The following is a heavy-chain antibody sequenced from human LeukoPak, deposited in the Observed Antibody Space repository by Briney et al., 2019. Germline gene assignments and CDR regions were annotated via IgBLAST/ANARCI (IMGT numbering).Heavy chain of an antibody. CDR1: GFTFEDYT. CDR2: ITWNSGTV. D-gene: IGHD2-15*01. Sequence: QPGRSLRLSCAASGFTFEDYTMHWVRQAPGKGLEWVSSITWNSGTVGYADSVRGRFTVSRDNAKKSLYLQMNSLRAEDTAFYYCAKEIGIVVVTTTITYFDYWGQGTLVTVSS. J-gene: IGHJ4*02. CDR3: AKEIGIVVVTTTITYFDY. V-gene: IGHV3-9*01.